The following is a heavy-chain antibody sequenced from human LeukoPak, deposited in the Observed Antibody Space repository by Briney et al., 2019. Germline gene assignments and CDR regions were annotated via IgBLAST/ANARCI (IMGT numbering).Heavy chain of an antibody. CDR1: GGSISGYY. Sequence: SETLSLTCSFSGGSISGYYWSWIRQPPGKGLEWIGYIYNSGSTNYNPFLKSRVTISVVTSKNQLSLKLKSVTAADTAVYYCARAAHYSSRNFDFWGQGTLVTVSS. V-gene: IGHV4-59*01. CDR3: ARAAHYSSRNFDF. J-gene: IGHJ4*02. D-gene: IGHD6-13*01. CDR2: IYNSGST.